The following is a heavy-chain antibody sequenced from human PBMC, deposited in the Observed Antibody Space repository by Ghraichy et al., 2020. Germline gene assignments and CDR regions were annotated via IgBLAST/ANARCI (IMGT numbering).Heavy chain of an antibody. V-gene: IGHV3-30*04. D-gene: IGHD6-19*01. CDR1: GFTFSSYA. CDR2: ISYDGSNK. Sequence: GESLNISCAASGFTFSSYAMHWVRQAPGKGLEWVAVISYDGSNKYADSVKGRFTISRDNSKNTLYLQMNSLRAEDTAVYYCARDFTLAGTFDYWGQGTLVTVSS. J-gene: IGHJ4*02. CDR3: ARDFTLAGTFDY.